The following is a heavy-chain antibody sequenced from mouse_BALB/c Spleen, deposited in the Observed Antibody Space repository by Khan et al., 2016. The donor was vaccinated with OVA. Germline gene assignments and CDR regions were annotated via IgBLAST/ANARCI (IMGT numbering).Heavy chain of an antibody. CDR1: GYSITSDYA. D-gene: IGHD3-3*01. V-gene: IGHV3-2*02. Sequence: EVQLVESGPGLVKPSQSLSLTCTVTGYSITSDYAWNWIRQFPGNKLEWMGYISYSGNTKYNPSLKSRISITRDTSKNQFFLQLNFVTIEDTATYDCARIQGGGCDYWGQGTTLTVSS. J-gene: IGHJ2*01. CDR2: ISYSGNT. CDR3: ARIQGGGCDY.